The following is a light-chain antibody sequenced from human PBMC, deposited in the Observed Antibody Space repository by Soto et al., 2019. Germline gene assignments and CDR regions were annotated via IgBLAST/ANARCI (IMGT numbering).Light chain of an antibody. CDR1: QKFGSSY. J-gene: IGKJ1*01. CDR2: GAS. V-gene: IGKV3-20*01. CDR3: QQYGRSPTT. Sequence: EVVLTQSPDTVSLSPGERATLSCRASQKFGSSYLAWYQQKRGQAPRFLIYGASSRATGIPDRFSGSGSGTDFTLTISRLEPEDFAVYYCQQYGRSPTTFGQGTKVEIK.